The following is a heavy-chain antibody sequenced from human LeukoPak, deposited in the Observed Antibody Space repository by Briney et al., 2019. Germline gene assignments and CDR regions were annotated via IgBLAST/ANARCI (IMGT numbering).Heavy chain of an antibody. D-gene: IGHD2-15*01. CDR1: GFIFSTYP. CDR3: AKDIDVGYCSGGSCYSHY. J-gene: IGHJ4*02. V-gene: IGHV3-23*01. CDR2: ITGSGDST. Sequence: GGSLRLSCAASGFIFSTYPMSWVRQAPGKGLEWVSAITGSGDSTFYADSVKGRCTISRDNSKNTLSLQMNTLRAEDTAVYYCAKDIDVGYCSGGSCYSHYWGQGTLVTVSS.